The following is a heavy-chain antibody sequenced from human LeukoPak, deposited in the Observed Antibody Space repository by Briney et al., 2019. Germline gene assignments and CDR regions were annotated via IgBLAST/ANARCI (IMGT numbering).Heavy chain of an antibody. CDR2: IRGSGGDT. CDR1: GFAFSSNA. Sequence: GRSLRLSCAASGFAFSSNAMSWVRQAPGKGLEWVSAIRGSGGDTYYADSVKGRFTISRDNFKNTLCLQMNSLRAEDTAVYYCAKGVLTTVTPWGYWGQGTLVTVSS. D-gene: IGHD4-17*01. V-gene: IGHV3-23*01. J-gene: IGHJ4*02. CDR3: AKGVLTTVTPWGY.